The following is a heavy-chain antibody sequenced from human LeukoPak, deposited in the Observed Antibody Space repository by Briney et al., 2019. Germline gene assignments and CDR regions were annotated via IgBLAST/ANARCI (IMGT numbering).Heavy chain of an antibody. Sequence: ASVTVSCKASDYTFTNYGITWVRHAPGQGLEWLGWISTYNGNTNYAQKFQGRVTMTTDTSTSTAYMELRSLTSDDTAVYYCARVAGDTNTDTFDIWGQGTMVSVSS. CDR3: ARVAGDTNTDTFDI. CDR2: ISTYNGNT. V-gene: IGHV1-18*01. J-gene: IGHJ3*02. D-gene: IGHD2-8*01. CDR1: DYTFTNYG.